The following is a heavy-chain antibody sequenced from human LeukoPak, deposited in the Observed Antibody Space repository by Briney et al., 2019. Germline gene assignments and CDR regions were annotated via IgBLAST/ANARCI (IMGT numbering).Heavy chain of an antibody. J-gene: IGHJ4*02. D-gene: IGHD3-10*01. CDR2: ISAYNGNT. Sequence: GASVKVSCKASGYTFTSYGISWVRQAPGQGLEWMGWISAYNGNTNYAQKLQGRVTMTTDTSTSTAYMELRSLRSDDTAVYYCARVPDYGSGSYPSLLFGYWGQGTLVTVSS. CDR1: GYTFTSYG. CDR3: ARVPDYGSGSYPSLLFGY. V-gene: IGHV1-18*01.